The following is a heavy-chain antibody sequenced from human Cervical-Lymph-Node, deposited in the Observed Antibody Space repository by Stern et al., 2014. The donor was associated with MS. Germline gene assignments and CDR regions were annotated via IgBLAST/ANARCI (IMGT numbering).Heavy chain of an antibody. D-gene: IGHD3-10*01. CDR2: IIPIIGTA. V-gene: IGHV1-69*01. J-gene: IGHJ4*02. CDR3: ALGGFGHYFEY. Sequence: QLVQSGAEVKKPGSSVKVSCRASGGTFSSSDISWVRQAPGQGLEGMGGIIPIIGTANYAQKYQGRVTITADESTSTAYMELSSLRSEDTAIYYCALGGFGHYFEYWGQGTLVTVSS. CDR1: GGTFSSSD.